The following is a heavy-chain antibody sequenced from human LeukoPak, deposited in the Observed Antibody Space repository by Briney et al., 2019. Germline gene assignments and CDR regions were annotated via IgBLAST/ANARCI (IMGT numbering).Heavy chain of an antibody. Sequence: SETLSLTCAVYGGSFSGYYWSWIRQSPGKGLEWIGEINHSGSTNYNPSLKSRVTISVDTSKNQFSLKLCSVTAADTAVYYCARGEAYYYDSSGYPHFDYWGQGTLVTVSS. J-gene: IGHJ4*02. CDR3: ARGEAYYYDSSGYPHFDY. V-gene: IGHV4-34*01. D-gene: IGHD3-22*01. CDR2: INHSGST. CDR1: GGSFSGYY.